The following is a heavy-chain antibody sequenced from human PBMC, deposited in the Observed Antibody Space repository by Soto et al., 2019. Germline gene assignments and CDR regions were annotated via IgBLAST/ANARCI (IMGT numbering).Heavy chain of an antibody. D-gene: IGHD2-2*01. V-gene: IGHV4-31*03. J-gene: IGHJ2*01. CDR1: GGSISSGGYY. CDR2: IYHSGTT. CDR3: ARDQGNTNWYFDL. Sequence: SETLSLTCTVSGGSISSGGYYWSWIRQHPGKGLEWIGYIYHSGTTYYNPSLKSRVTISVDTSKNQFSLKLTSVTAADTAVYYCARDQGNTNWYFDLWGRGTLVTVS.